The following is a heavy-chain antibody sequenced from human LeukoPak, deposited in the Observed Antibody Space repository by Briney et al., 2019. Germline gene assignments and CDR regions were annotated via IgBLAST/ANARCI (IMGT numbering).Heavy chain of an antibody. D-gene: IGHD3-22*01. Sequence: GGSLRLSCAASGFIFSSYAMSWVRQAPGKGLEWVSAISGSGGSTYYADSVKGRFTISRDNSKNTLYLQMNSLRAEDTAVYYCAKDRYYYDSSGYLNGIFDYWGQGTLVTVSS. CDR3: AKDRYYYDSSGYLNGIFDY. CDR2: ISGSGGST. J-gene: IGHJ4*02. V-gene: IGHV3-23*01. CDR1: GFIFSSYA.